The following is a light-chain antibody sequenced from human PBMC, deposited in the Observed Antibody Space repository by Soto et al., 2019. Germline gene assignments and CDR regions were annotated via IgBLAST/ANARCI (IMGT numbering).Light chain of an antibody. Sequence: EIVVTQSLVTLSLYPGEIATLSCRARQSVSSRYLAWYQQKPCQSPRLLSYGASSRATGIPDRFSVGGSGTDFALTISRLEPEDFAVYYCQHYGSSPPYTFGQGTKLEIK. CDR1: QSVSSRY. J-gene: IGKJ2*01. CDR3: QHYGSSPPYT. CDR2: GAS. V-gene: IGKV3-20*01.